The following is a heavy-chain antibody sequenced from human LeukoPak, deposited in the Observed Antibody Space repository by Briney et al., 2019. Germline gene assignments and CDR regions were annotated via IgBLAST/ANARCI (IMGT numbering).Heavy chain of an antibody. CDR3: ARARVYSYGYYFDY. D-gene: IGHD5-18*01. CDR1: GFTFSSYS. V-gene: IGHV3-48*04. Sequence: GGSLRLSCAASGFTFSSYSMNWVRQAPGKGLEWVSYISSSSSTIYYADSVKGRFTISRDNAKNSLYLQMNSLRAEDTAVYYCARARVYSYGYYFDYWGQGTLVTVSS. J-gene: IGHJ4*02. CDR2: ISSSSSTI.